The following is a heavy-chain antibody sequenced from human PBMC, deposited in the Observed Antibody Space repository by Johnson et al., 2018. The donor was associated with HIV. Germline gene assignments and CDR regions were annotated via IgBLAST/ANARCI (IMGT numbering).Heavy chain of an antibody. CDR2: ISYDGSNK. D-gene: IGHD5/OR15-5a*01. V-gene: IGHV3-30-3*01. CDR1: GFTFSSYA. Sequence: QEHLVASGGGLVQPGRSLRLSCAASGFTFSSYAMHWVRQAPGKGLEWVAVISYDGSNKYYADSVKGRFTISRDNSKNTLYLQMNSLRAEDTAVYYCAKDLRVYTCDAFDIWGQGTMVTVSS. CDR3: AKDLRVYTCDAFDI. J-gene: IGHJ3*02.